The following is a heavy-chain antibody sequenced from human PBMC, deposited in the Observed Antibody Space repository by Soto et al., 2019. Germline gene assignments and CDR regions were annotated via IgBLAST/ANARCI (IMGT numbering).Heavy chain of an antibody. CDR3: ARDSYYDILTGYYTPGDYYGMDV. J-gene: IGHJ6*02. CDR2: ISAYNGNT. CDR1: GYTFTSYG. D-gene: IGHD3-9*01. V-gene: IGHV1-18*01. Sequence: GASVKVSCKASGYTFTSYGISWVRQAPGQGLEWMGWISAYNGNTNYAQKLQGRVTMTTDTSTSTAYMELRSLRSDDTAVYYCARDSYYDILTGYYTPGDYYGMDVWGQGTTVTVS.